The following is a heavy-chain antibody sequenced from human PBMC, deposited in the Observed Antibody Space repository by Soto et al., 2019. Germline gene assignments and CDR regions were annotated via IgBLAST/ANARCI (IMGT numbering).Heavy chain of an antibody. J-gene: IGHJ4*02. CDR2: ISYDGSNK. Sequence: QVQLVESGGGVVQPGRSLRLSCAASGFTFSGFAMHWVRQAPGKVLEWVAVISYDGSNKYYADSVKGRFTISRDNSKNRLYVQMTSLRAEDTAVYYCARFKGCSGGSCYSHFDYWGQGTLVTVSS. CDR3: ARFKGCSGGSCYSHFDY. D-gene: IGHD2-15*01. CDR1: GFTFSGFA. V-gene: IGHV3-30-3*01.